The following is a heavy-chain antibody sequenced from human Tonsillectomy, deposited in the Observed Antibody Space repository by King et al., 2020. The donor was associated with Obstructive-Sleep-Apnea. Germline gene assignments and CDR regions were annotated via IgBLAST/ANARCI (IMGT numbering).Heavy chain of an antibody. D-gene: IGHD2-15*01. J-gene: IGHJ4*02. CDR3: SRLAVGGKANFDY. V-gene: IGHV4-59*08. CDR2: VFYSGTT. CDR1: GGSISSYY. Sequence: QLQESGPGLVKPSETLSLTCAVSGGSISSYYWSWIRQPPGKGLEWIGYVFYSGTTNYSPSLKSRVSISVDTSKNQFSLNLSSLTAADTAVYYCSRLAVGGKANFDYWGQGTLVTVSS.